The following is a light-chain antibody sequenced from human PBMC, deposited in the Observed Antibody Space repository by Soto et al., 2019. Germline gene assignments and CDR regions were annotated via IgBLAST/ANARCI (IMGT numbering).Light chain of an antibody. Sequence: EIVLTQSPATLSVSPGESATLSCRASQSISSNLAWYQQKPGQSPRLLIYGASSRATGVPVRFSGSGSGVAFTLTISGLQSEDFEVYHCQQYNQVPGTLGQGTKVDIK. CDR2: GAS. CDR3: QQYNQVPGT. V-gene: IGKV3-15*01. CDR1: QSISSN. J-gene: IGKJ1*01.